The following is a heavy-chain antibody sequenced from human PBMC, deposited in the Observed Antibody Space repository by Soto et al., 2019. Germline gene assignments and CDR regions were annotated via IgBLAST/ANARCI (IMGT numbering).Heavy chain of an antibody. J-gene: IGHJ3*02. CDR1: GFTFSSYE. CDR3: ARKGIAVAGIAFDI. CDR2: ISSSGSTI. V-gene: IGHV3-48*03. D-gene: IGHD6-19*01. Sequence: GGSLRLSCAASGFTFSSYEMNWVRQAPGKGLEWVSYISSSGSTIYYADSVKGRFTISRDNAKNSLYLQMNSPRAEDTAVYYCARKGIAVAGIAFDIWGQGTMVTVSS.